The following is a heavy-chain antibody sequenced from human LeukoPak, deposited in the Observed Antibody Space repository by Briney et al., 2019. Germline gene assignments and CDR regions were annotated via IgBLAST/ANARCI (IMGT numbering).Heavy chain of an antibody. CDR3: ARDPYCSSTSCYGPFDY. J-gene: IGHJ4*02. CDR2: IIPIFGTA. CDR1: GGTFSSYA. D-gene: IGHD2-2*01. Sequence: SVKVSCKASGGTFSSYAISWVRQAPGQGLEWMGGIIPIFGTANYAQKFQGRVTITADESTSTAYMELSSLRSEDPAVYYCARDPYCSSTSCYGPFDYWGQGTLVTVSS. V-gene: IGHV1-69*13.